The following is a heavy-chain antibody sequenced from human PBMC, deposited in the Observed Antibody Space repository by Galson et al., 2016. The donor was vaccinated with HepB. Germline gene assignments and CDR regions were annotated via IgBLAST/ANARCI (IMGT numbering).Heavy chain of an antibody. Sequence: SEKVSCKASGHILSSYALNWVRQAPGQGLEWMGWINTNTGNPTYAQGFTGRFVFSLDTSVSTAYLQISSLKAADTAVYYCATSTTVTGGDALDLWGQGTVVTVSS. CDR2: INTNTGNP. CDR3: ATSTTVTGGDALDL. D-gene: IGHD4-17*01. V-gene: IGHV7-4-1*02. J-gene: IGHJ3*01. CDR1: GHILSSYA.